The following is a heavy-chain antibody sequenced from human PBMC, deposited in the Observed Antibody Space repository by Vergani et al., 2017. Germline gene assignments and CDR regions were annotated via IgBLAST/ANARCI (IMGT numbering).Heavy chain of an antibody. D-gene: IGHD2-2*01. CDR2: IRSKANSYAT. CDR3: TTQRPYCSSTSCPGGYYFDY. Sequence: EVQLVESGGGLVKPGGSLKLSCAASGFTFSGSAMHWVRQASGKGLEWVGRIRSKANSYATAYAASVKGSLTISRDDSKNTAYLQMNSLKTEDTAVYYCTTQRPYCSSTSCPGGYYFDYWGQGTLVTVSS. CDR1: GFTFSGSA. V-gene: IGHV3-73*01. J-gene: IGHJ4*02.